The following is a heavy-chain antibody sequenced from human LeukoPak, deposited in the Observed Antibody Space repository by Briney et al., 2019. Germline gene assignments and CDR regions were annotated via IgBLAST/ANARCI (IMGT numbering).Heavy chain of an antibody. CDR3: ARGYDRGSDYFDY. V-gene: IGHV4-34*01. CDR2: INHSGST. CDR1: GGXFSGYY. J-gene: IGHJ4*02. D-gene: IGHD3-22*01. Sequence: SETLSLTCAVYGGXFSGYYCSWIRQPPGKGLEWIGEINHSGSTNYNPSLKSRVTISVDTSKNQFSLKLSSVTAADTAVYYCARGYDRGSDYFDYWGQGTLVTVSS.